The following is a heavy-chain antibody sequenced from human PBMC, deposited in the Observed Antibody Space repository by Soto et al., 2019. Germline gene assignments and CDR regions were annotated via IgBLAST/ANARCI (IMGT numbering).Heavy chain of an antibody. V-gene: IGHV4-30-2*01. D-gene: IGHD3-10*01. Sequence: TLSLTCAVSGGSISSGGYCWSWIRQPPGKGLGWIGYIYHSGSTYYNPSIKSRVTISVDRSKNQFSLKLSSVTAADTAVYYCARLGITMVRGVIITHGMDVWGQGTTVTVSS. CDR2: IYHSGST. CDR1: GGSISSGGYC. CDR3: ARLGITMVRGVIITHGMDV. J-gene: IGHJ6*02.